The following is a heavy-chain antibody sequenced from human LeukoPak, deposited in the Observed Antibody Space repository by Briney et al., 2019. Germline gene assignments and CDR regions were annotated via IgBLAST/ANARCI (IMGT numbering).Heavy chain of an antibody. CDR1: GFTFSSHS. V-gene: IGHV3-48*04. Sequence: GGSLRLSCAASGFTFSSHSINWVRQAPGKGLEWVSYISTGSTTIYYADSAKGRFTISRDNAKNSLYLQMNSLRAEDTAVYYCARPLRRDGYSHFDYWGQGTLVTVSS. CDR3: ARPLRRDGYSHFDY. D-gene: IGHD5-24*01. CDR2: ISTGSTTI. J-gene: IGHJ4*02.